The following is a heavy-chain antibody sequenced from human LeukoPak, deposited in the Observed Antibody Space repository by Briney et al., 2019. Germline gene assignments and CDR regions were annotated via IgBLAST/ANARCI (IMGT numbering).Heavy chain of an antibody. CDR1: GGSISSSSYY. J-gene: IGHJ4*02. CDR3: ARQDYSNRHYYFDY. D-gene: IGHD4-11*01. Sequence: SETLSLTCTVSGGSISSSSYYWGWIRQPPGKGLEGIGSIYYSGSTYYNPSLKSRVTISVDTSKNQFSLKLSSVTAADTAVYYCARQDYSNRHYYFDYWGQGTLVTVSS. CDR2: IYYSGST. V-gene: IGHV4-39*01.